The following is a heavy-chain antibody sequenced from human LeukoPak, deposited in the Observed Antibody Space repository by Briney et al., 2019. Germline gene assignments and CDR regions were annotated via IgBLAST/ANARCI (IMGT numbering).Heavy chain of an antibody. D-gene: IGHD2-15*01. V-gene: IGHV3-23*01. CDR2: ISGSGGST. Sequence: GGSLRLSCAASGFTFSSYEMNWVRQAPGKGLEWVSAISGSGGSTYYADSVKGRFTISRDNSKNTLYLQMNSLRAEDTAVYYCARVVVVAAGRGYYFDYWGQGTLVTVSS. CDR1: GFTFSSYE. J-gene: IGHJ4*02. CDR3: ARVVVVAAGRGYYFDY.